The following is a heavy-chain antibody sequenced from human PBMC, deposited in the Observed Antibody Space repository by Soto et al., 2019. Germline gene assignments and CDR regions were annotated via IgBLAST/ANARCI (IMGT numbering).Heavy chain of an antibody. Sequence: SATLSLTCPVSGYSISIGNYWGWIRQPPGKRLEWIGSIYQSGSTYYNPSLRSRATISVDTSKNQFSLKLSSVTAADTAVYYCARAPIPYYYDSSGYSGGGGMDVWGQGATVTVSS. CDR1: GYSISIGNY. CDR3: ARAPIPYYYDSSGYSGGGGMDV. J-gene: IGHJ6*02. V-gene: IGHV4-38-2*02. CDR2: IYQSGST. D-gene: IGHD3-22*01.